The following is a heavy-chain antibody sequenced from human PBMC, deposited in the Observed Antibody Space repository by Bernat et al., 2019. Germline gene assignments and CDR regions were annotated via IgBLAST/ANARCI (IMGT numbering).Heavy chain of an antibody. V-gene: IGHV3-23*01. J-gene: IGHJ4*02. Sequence: DVQLMASGGDLVQPGGSLRLSCAASGFTFSDSGMSWVRLPPGKGLEWVSTISSDGENTHYAGSVQGRFTISRDNSQSTLYLQMDSLRAEDAAIYYCAKVSAPYFDYWGQGALVTVSS. CDR1: GFTFSDSG. CDR3: AKVSAPYFDY. CDR2: ISSDGENT. D-gene: IGHD3-16*01.